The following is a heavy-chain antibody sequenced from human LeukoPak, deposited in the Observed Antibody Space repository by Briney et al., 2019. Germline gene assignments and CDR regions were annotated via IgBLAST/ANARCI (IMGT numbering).Heavy chain of an antibody. CDR1: GFPFSDFA. CDR2: ISGGGDNI. J-gene: IGHJ6*03. CDR3: AKFEGALLGNYYMDV. V-gene: IGHV3-23*01. Sequence: GGPLSLSCAVSGFPFSDFAMSWVRQAPGKGLEWVSIISGGGDNIYFADSVKGRFTISRDNSKNTLFLQMVSLRAEDTAVYYCAKFEGALLGNYYMDVWGKGTTVTVSS.